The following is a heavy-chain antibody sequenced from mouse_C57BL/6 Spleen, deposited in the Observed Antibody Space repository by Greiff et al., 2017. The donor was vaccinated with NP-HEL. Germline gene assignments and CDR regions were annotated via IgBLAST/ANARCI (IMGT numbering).Heavy chain of an antibody. V-gene: IGHV10-1*01. Sequence: EVQGVESGGGLVQPKGSLKLSCAASGFSFNTYAMNWVRQAPGTGLEWVARIRSKSNNYATYYADSVKDRFTISRDDSESMLYLQMSNLKTEDTAMYYCVRQGWYFDDWGTGTTVTVSS. CDR3: VRQGWYFDD. CDR1: GFSFNTYA. CDR2: IRSKSNNYAT. J-gene: IGHJ1*03.